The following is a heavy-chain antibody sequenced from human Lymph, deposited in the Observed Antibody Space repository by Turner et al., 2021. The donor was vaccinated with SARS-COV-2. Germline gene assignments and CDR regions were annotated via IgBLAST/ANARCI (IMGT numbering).Heavy chain of an antibody. D-gene: IGHD4-17*01. J-gene: IGHJ4*02. CDR3: ARLLPYGDYFDY. Sequence: EVQLVESGGGLIQPGGSLRLSCAASEFTVSSNYMSWVRQAPGKGLEWVSIIYSGGSTFYADSVKGRFTISRDNSKNTLDLQMNSLRAEDTAVYYCARLLPYGDYFDYWGQGTLVTVSS. V-gene: IGHV3-53*01. CDR1: EFTVSSNY. CDR2: IYSGGST.